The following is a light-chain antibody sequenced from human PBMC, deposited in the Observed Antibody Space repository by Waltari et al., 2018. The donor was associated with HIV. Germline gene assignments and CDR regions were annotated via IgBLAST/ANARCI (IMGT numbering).Light chain of an antibody. Sequence: QSALTQPASVAGSPGQSITISCTESSSDGGSFTFASWYQQYPGKAPKLVIFEVSKRPSGVSSRFSGSQSGNTASLTISGLQAEDEADYHCSSYRRDSTQVFGGGTKLTVL. V-gene: IGLV2-14*01. J-gene: IGLJ2*01. CDR3: SSYRRDSTQV. CDR1: SSDGGSFTF. CDR2: EVS.